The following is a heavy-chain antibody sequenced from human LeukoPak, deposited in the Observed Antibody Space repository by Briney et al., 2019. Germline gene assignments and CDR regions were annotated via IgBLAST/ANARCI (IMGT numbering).Heavy chain of an antibody. V-gene: IGHV1-18*01. J-gene: IGHJ4*02. CDR2: ISAYNGNT. CDR3: ARGLRKDGRYSTLSTSYGPGYFDY. CDR1: GYTFTSYG. Sequence: ASVKVSCKASGYTFTSYGISWVRQAPGQGLEWMGWISAYNGNTNYAQELQGRVTMTTDTSTSTAYMELRSLRSDDTAVYYCARGLRKDGRYSTLSTSYGPGYFDYWGQGTLVTVSS. D-gene: IGHD2-21*01.